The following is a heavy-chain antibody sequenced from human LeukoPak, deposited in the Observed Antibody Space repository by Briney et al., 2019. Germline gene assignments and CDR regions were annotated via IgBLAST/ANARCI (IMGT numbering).Heavy chain of an antibody. Sequence: ASVKVSCKASGYTFTSYGISWVRQAPGQGLEWMGWISAYNGNTNYAQKLQGRVTMTTDTSTSTACMELRSLRSDDTAAYKSARELCNYYGSNGYYYVMDVWVQGTTVSVSS. V-gene: IGHV1-18*01. CDR1: GYTFTSYG. CDR3: ARELCNYYGSNGYYYVMDV. D-gene: IGHD3-22*01. J-gene: IGHJ6*02. CDR2: ISAYNGNT.